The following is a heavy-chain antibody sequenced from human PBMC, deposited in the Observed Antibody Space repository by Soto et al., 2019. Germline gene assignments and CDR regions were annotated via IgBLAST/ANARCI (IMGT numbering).Heavy chain of an antibody. CDR1: GGSFSGYY. CDR3: ARGPSYYGSGSYYNGPSYYYYGMDV. J-gene: IGHJ6*02. CDR2: INHSGST. D-gene: IGHD3-10*01. Sequence: PSGTLFLTCAVYGGSFSGYYWGWIRQPPGKGLEWIGEINHSGSTNYNPSLKSRVTISVDTSKNQFSLKLSSVTAADTAVYYCARGPSYYGSGSYYNGPSYYYYGMDVWGQGTTVTVSS. V-gene: IGHV4-34*01.